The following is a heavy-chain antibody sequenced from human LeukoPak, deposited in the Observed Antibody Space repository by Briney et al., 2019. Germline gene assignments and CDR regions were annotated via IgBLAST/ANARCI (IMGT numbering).Heavy chain of an antibody. CDR2: IYYSGNT. D-gene: IGHD6-19*01. V-gene: IGHV4-39*07. J-gene: IGHJ5*02. CDR3: ARDVLQWLPLGDWFDP. CDR1: GGSISSSSYY. Sequence: SETLSLTCTVSGGSISSSSYYWGWIRQPPAKGLEWIGSIYYSGNTYYNPSLKSRVTISVDTSKNQFSLKLSSVTAADTAVYYCARDVLQWLPLGDWFDPWGQGTLVTVSS.